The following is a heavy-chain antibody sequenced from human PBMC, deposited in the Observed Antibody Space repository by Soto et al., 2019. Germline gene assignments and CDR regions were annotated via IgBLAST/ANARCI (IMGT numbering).Heavy chain of an antibody. V-gene: IGHV3-23*01. CDR1: GFTFSSYA. J-gene: IGHJ6*02. CDR2: ISGSGGST. D-gene: IGHD3-22*01. CDR3: AKDRHDSSGYYYVLSGAPDRYYYYGMDV. Sequence: PGGSLRLSCAASGFTFSSYAMSWVRQAPGKGLEWVSAISGSGGSTYYADSVKGRFTISRDNSKNTLYLQMNSLRAEDTAVYYCAKDRHDSSGYYYVLSGAPDRYYYYGMDVWGQGTTVTVSS.